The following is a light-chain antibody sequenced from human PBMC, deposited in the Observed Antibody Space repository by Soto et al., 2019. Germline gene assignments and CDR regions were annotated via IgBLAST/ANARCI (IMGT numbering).Light chain of an antibody. J-gene: IGLJ1*01. V-gene: IGLV1-40*01. CDR3: QSYDSSRYV. CDR2: GNS. Sequence: QSVLTQPRSVSGSPGQRVTISCTGSSSNIGAGYDVHWYQQLPGTAPKLLIYGNSNRPSGVPDRFSGSKSGTSASLAITGLQAEDEADYYCQSYDSSRYVFGTGTKVTVL. CDR1: SSNIGAGYD.